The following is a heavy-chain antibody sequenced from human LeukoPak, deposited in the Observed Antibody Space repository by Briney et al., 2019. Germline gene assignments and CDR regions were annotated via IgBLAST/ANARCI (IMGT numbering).Heavy chain of an antibody. CDR2: IYPGDSDT. CDR3: ARQKLRFLDPLDY. V-gene: IGHV5-51*01. CDR1: GYSFTSYW. D-gene: IGHD3-3*01. J-gene: IGHJ4*02. Sequence: GESLQISCKGSGYSFTSYWIGWVRQMPGKGLEWMGIIYPGDSDTRYSPSFQGQVTISADKSISTAYLQWSSLKASDTAMYYCARQKLRFLDPLDYWGQGTLVTVSS.